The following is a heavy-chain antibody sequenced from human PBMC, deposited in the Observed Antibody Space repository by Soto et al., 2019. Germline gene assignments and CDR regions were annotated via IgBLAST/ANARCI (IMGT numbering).Heavy chain of an antibody. D-gene: IGHD6-13*01. CDR3: ARDARYSSSWDTSNFDY. CDR1: GFTLTSTA. Sequence: GASVKVCCKDSGFTLTSTAGQWVRQAKRQRLEWIGWIVVDSVNTNYAQKLQDRVTMTRDMSTTTAYMELRSLRSDDTAVYYCARDARYSSSWDTSNFDYWGQGTLVTVSS. V-gene: IGHV1-58*01. CDR2: IVVDSVNT. J-gene: IGHJ4*02.